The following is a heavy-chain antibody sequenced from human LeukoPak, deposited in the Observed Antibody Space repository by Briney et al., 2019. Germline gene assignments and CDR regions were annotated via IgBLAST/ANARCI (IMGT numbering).Heavy chain of an antibody. Sequence: PGGSLRLSCAASGFTFSSYAMSWVRQAPGKGLEWVSAISGSGGSTYYADSVKGRFTISRDNSKNTLYLQMNSLRAEDTAVYYRAKGSDYYDSSYLFDYWGQGTLVTVSS. CDR1: GFTFSSYA. CDR3: AKGSDYYDSSYLFDY. D-gene: IGHD3-22*01. J-gene: IGHJ4*02. V-gene: IGHV3-23*01. CDR2: ISGSGGST.